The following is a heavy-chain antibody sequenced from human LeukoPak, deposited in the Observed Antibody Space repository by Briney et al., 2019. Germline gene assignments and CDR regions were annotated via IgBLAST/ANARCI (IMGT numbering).Heavy chain of an antibody. CDR3: ARAPERASIGDY. CDR2: INPSGGST. D-gene: IGHD5-12*01. CDR1: GYTFTGYY. J-gene: IGHJ4*02. V-gene: IGHV1-46*01. Sequence: ASVKVSCKASGYTFTGYYMHWVRQAPGQGLEWMGIINPSGGSTNYAQKFQGRVTMTRDTSTSTVYMELSSLRSEDTAVYYCARAPERASIGDYWGQGTLVTVSS.